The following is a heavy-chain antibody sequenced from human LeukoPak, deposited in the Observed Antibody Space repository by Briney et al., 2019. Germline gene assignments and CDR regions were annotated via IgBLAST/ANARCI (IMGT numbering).Heavy chain of an antibody. J-gene: IGHJ3*02. Sequence: ASVKVSCKASGYTFTGYYMHWVRQAPGQGLERMGWINPNSGGTNYAQKFQGRVTMTRDTSISTAYMELSRLRSDDTAVYYCARVIGESRITIFGVAPRYAFDIWGQGTMVTVSS. CDR3: ARVIGESRITIFGVAPRYAFDI. CDR2: INPNSGGT. CDR1: GYTFTGYY. D-gene: IGHD3-3*01. V-gene: IGHV1-2*02.